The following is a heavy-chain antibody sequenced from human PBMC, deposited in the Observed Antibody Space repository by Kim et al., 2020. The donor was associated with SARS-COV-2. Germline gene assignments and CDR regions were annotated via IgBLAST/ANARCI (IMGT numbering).Heavy chain of an antibody. CDR2: IYYSGST. CDR1: GGSISSYY. D-gene: IGHD3-22*01. CDR3: ARETSGSGSPYFFDY. J-gene: IGHJ4*02. Sequence: SETLSLTCTVSGGSISSYYWSWIRQPPGKGLEWIGYIYYSGSTNYHPSLKSRVTISVDTSKNQFSLKLSSVTAADTAVYYCARETSGSGSPYFFDYWGQGTLVTVSS. V-gene: IGHV4-59*01.